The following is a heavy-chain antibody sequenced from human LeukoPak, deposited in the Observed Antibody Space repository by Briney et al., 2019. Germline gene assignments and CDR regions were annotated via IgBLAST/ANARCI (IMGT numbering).Heavy chain of an antibody. CDR2: ISYDGSNK. CDR3: AKEGCSGGSCYQLNWFDP. V-gene: IGHV3-30*04. J-gene: IGHJ5*02. D-gene: IGHD2-15*01. CDR1: GFTFSSYA. Sequence: GGSLRLSCVASGFTFSSYAMYWVRQAPGKGLEWVAVISYDGSNKYYADSVKGRFTISRDNSKNTLYLQMNSLRAEDTAVYYCAKEGCSGGSCYQLNWFDPWGQGTLVTVSS.